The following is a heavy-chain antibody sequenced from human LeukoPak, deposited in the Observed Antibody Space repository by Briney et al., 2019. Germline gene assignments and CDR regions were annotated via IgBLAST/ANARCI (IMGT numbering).Heavy chain of an antibody. CDR1: GYTFTGYY. D-gene: IGHD3-10*01. V-gene: IGHV1-2*02. Sequence: GDSVKVSCKASGYTFTGYYMHWVRQAPGQGLEWMGWINPNSGGTNYAQKFQGRVTMTRDTPISTAYMELSRLRSDDTAVYYCARDKNPPITMVRGFDYWGQGTLVTVSS. J-gene: IGHJ4*02. CDR3: ARDKNPPITMVRGFDY. CDR2: INPNSGGT.